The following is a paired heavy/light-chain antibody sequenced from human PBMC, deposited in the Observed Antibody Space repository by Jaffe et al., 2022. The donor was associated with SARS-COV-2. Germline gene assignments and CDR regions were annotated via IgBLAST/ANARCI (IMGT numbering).Heavy chain of an antibody. CDR3: ARDTSGSYYWDGFDI. V-gene: IGHV1-46*04. D-gene: IGHD1-26*01. Sequence: QVQLVQSGAEVKKPGASVKVSCKASGYTFTKYYIHWVRQAPGQGLEWMGIINPSVGSTDYAQKLQGRVTVTMDTSTNTVYMELSSLRSGDTAVYYCARDTSGSYYWDGFDIWGQGTMVTVSS. CDR2: INPSVGST. J-gene: IGHJ3*02. CDR1: GYTFTKYY.
Light chain of an antibody. V-gene: IGLV2-14*03. CDR1: SSDVGGYNY. CDR3: SSFTRSGTLV. Sequence: QSALTQPASVSGSPGQSITISCAGTSSDVGGYNYVSWYQQHPGKAPKLMIYDVSNRPSGISNRFSGSKSGNTASLTISGLQAEDEADYYCSSFTRSGTLVFGGGTKLTVL. CDR2: DVS. J-gene: IGLJ2*01.